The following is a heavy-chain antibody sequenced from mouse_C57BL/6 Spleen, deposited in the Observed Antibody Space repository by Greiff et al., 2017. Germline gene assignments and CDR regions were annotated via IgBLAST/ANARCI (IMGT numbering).Heavy chain of an antibody. V-gene: IGHV1-18*01. Sequence: VQLQQSGPELVKPGASVKIPCKASGYTFTDYNMAWVKQSHGKSLEWIGDINPNNGGTIYNQKFKGKATLTVDKSSSTAYMELRSLTSEDTAVYYGARSDFGGFAYWGQGTLVTVSA. CDR3: ARSDFGGFAY. CDR1: GYTFTDYN. CDR2: INPNNGGT. J-gene: IGHJ3*01.